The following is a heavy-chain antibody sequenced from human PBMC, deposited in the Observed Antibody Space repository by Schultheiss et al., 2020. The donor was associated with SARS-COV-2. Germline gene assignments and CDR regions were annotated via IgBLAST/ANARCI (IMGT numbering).Heavy chain of an antibody. D-gene: IGHD1-26*01. J-gene: IGHJ4*02. CDR1: GGSISSYY. CDR2: IYYSGST. V-gene: IGHV4-39*01. CDR3: ARGVGSGSYYFDY. Sequence: SQTLSLTCTVSGGSISSYYWSWIRQPPGKGLEWIGSIYYSGSTYYNPSLKSRVTISVDTSKNQFSLKLSSVTAADTAVYYCARGVGSGSYYFDYWGQGTLVTVSS.